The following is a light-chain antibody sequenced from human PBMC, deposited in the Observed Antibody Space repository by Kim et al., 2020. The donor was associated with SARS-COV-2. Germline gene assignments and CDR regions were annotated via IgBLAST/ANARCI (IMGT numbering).Light chain of an antibody. CDR3: SSYAGDSSFYV. CDR2: DVN. Sequence: QSISNSCTGTSGDIGGYESVSWYQQHPGKAPILMIYDVNKRPSGVSNRFSGSKSGNTASLTISGLQAEDESIFYCSSYAGDSSFYVFGGGTKVTVL. V-gene: IGLV2-14*04. J-gene: IGLJ1*01. CDR1: SGDIGGYES.